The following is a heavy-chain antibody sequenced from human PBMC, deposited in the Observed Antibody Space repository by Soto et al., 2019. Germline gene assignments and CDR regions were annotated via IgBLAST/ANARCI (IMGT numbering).Heavy chain of an antibody. J-gene: IGHJ5*02. CDR1: GFSLSTSGVG. CDR3: AHTLQGYWFDP. CDR2: IYWDDDK. V-gene: IGHV2-5*02. D-gene: IGHD2-15*01. Sequence: QITLKESGPTLVKGTQTLTRTCTFSGFSLSTSGVGVCWIRQPPGKALEWLALIYWDDDKRYSPSLKSRLTITKDTSKNHVVLTMTNMDPVDTATYYCAHTLQGYWFDPWGQGTLVTVSS.